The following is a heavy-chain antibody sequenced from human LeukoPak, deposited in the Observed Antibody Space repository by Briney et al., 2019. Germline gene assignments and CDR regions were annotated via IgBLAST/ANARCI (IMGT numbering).Heavy chain of an antibody. J-gene: IGHJ4*02. V-gene: IGHV4-59*01. CDR3: ARVPPYCSSTSCYSDC. CDR2: IYYSGST. CDR1: GGSISSYY. Sequence: PSETLSLTCTVSGGSISSYYWSWIRQPPGKGLEWIGYIYYSGSTNYNPSLKSRVTISVDTSKNQFSLELSSVTAADTAVYYCARVPPYCSSTSCYSDCWGQGTLVTVSS. D-gene: IGHD2-2*01.